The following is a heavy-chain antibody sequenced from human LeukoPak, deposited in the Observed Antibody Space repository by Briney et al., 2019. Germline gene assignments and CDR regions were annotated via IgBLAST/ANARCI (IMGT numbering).Heavy chain of an antibody. CDR2: ISSSSSYI. Sequence: GGSLRLSCAASGFTFSSYSMNWVRQAPGKGLEWVSSISSSSSYIYYADSVKGRFTISRDNAKNSLYLQMNSLRAEDTAVYYCAKDGLWFGELIWGQGTLVTVSS. D-gene: IGHD3-10*01. V-gene: IGHV3-21*04. J-gene: IGHJ4*02. CDR1: GFTFSSYS. CDR3: AKDGLWFGELI.